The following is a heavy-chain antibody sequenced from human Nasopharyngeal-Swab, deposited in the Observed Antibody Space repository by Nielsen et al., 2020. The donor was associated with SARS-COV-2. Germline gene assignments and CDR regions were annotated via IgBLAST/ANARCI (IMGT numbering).Heavy chain of an antibody. D-gene: IGHD5-12*01. CDR2: ISGRDHTT. Sequence: GESLKISCAASGFTFRSYAISWVRQAPGKGLEWVSVISGRDHTTYYADSVTGRFTLSRDNSKNTVNLQMKSLSVEDTAIYYCAKDRDSGDDSDDYYHYYGMDVWGQGTTVTVFS. CDR3: AKDRDSGDDSDDYYHYYGMDV. V-gene: IGHV3-23*01. J-gene: IGHJ6*02. CDR1: GFTFRSYA.